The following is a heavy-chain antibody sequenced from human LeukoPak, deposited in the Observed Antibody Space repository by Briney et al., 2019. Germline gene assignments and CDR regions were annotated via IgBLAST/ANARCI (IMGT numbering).Heavy chain of an antibody. CDR3: ARASSSGWYADY. D-gene: IGHD6-19*01. Sequence: SETLSLTCTVSGASIGSTSHYWGWIRQPPGRGLEWIGYIYYSGNTNYNPSLKSRVTISLDTSKNQFSLKLSSVTAADTAVYYCARASSSGWYADYWGQGTLVTVSS. J-gene: IGHJ4*02. V-gene: IGHV4-61*05. CDR1: GASIGSTSHY. CDR2: IYYSGNT.